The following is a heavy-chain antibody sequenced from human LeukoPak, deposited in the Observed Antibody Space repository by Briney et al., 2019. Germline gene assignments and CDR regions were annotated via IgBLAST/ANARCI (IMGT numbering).Heavy chain of an antibody. CDR2: IYYSGST. CDR3: AREKNSYGSYFDY. D-gene: IGHD5-18*01. Sequence: PSYTLSLTCTVSGGSIISGGYCSSWIREHPGKGLEWIGYIYYSGSTYYNPSLKSRVTISVDTSKNQFSLKLSSVTAADTAVYYCAREKNSYGSYFDYWGQGTLVTVSS. V-gene: IGHV4-31*03. CDR1: GGSIISGGYC. J-gene: IGHJ4*02.